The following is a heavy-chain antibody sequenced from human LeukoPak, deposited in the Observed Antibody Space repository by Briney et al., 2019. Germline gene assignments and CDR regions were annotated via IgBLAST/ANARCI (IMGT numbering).Heavy chain of an antibody. CDR3: ARDTLEYSNSPDALDI. D-gene: IGHD4-23*01. CDR2: IGSSGSTV. J-gene: IGHJ3*02. Sequence: GGSLRLSCAASGFTFSAYEMNWVRQAPGKGLEWVSYIGSSGSTVYYADSVKGRFTISRDNAKNSLYMQMEGLRDEDTAIYYCARDTLEYSNSPDALDIWGQGTMVTVSS. CDR1: GFTFSAYE. V-gene: IGHV3-48*03.